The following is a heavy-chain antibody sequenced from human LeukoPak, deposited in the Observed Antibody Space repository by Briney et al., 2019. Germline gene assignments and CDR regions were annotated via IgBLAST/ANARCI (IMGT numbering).Heavy chain of an antibody. CDR3: ARDWRGSLDY. CDR2: ITNDGTI. J-gene: IGHJ4*02. Sequence: GGSLRLSCAASGFTFSSYMMHWVRQAPGKGLVWVSHITNDGTIRYADSVKGRFTISRDNAKNTLYLQMKSLRAEDTAVYYCARDWRGSLDYWGQGTLVTVSS. V-gene: IGHV3-74*01. CDR1: GFTFSSYM. D-gene: IGHD1-26*01.